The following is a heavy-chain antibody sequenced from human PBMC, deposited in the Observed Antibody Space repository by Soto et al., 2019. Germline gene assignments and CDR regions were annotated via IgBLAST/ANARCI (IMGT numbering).Heavy chain of an antibody. CDR2: ISYDGSNK. Sequence: QVQLVESGGGVVQPGRSLRLSCAASGFTFSSYGMHWVRQAPGKGLEWVAVISYDGSNKYYADSVKGRFTISRDNSKNRLYLQMNSLRAEDTAVYYCAKDARYDILTGYLDWYFDLWGRGTLVTVSS. V-gene: IGHV3-30*18. D-gene: IGHD3-9*01. J-gene: IGHJ2*01. CDR3: AKDARYDILTGYLDWYFDL. CDR1: GFTFSSYG.